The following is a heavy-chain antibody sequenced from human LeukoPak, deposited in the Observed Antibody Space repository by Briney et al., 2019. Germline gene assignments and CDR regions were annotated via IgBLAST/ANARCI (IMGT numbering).Heavy chain of an antibody. CDR2: MNPNSGNT. CDR1: GYTFTSYD. V-gene: IGHV1-8*01. Sequence: ASVKVSCKASGYTFTSYDINWVRQATGQGLEWMGWMNPNSGNTGYAQKFQGRVTMTRNTSISTAYMEPSSLRSEDTAVYYCARAVAAAGMVAFDIWGQGTMVTVSS. J-gene: IGHJ3*02. D-gene: IGHD6-13*01. CDR3: ARAVAAAGMVAFDI.